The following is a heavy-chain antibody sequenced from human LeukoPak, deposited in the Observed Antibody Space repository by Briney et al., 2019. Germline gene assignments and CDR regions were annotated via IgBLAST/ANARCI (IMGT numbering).Heavy chain of an antibody. V-gene: IGHV1-46*01. CDR1: VYTFTSYY. J-gene: IGHJ5*02. CDR2: INPSDVST. D-gene: IGHD2-8*01. Sequence: ASVKVSCKASVYTFTSYYIHLVRQAPGQGFEWMAIINPSDVSTTNSQRFQGRVTMTRDTSTSTMSIELRSLRYEDTAVYYCARDTLTGFDPWGQGTLVTVSS. CDR3: ARDTLTGFDP.